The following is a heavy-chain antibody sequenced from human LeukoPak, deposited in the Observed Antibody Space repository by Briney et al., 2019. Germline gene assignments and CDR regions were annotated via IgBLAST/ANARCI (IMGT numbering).Heavy chain of an antibody. CDR3: ATTWGGLDDNFDY. V-gene: IGHV3-53*01. Sequence: PGGSLRLSCAASGFTVSSNYMSWVRQAPGKGLEWVSVIYSGGSTYYADSVKGRFTISRDNSKNTLYLQMNSLRAEDTAVYYCATTWGGLDDNFDYWGQGTLVTVSS. CDR2: IYSGGST. CDR1: GFTVSSNY. D-gene: IGHD2-21*02. J-gene: IGHJ4*02.